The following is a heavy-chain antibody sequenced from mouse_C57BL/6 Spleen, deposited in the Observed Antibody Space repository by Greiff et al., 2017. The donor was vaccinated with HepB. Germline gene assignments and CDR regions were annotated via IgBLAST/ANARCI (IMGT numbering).Heavy chain of an antibody. J-gene: IGHJ1*03. CDR3: ARDGGNYEWYFDV. D-gene: IGHD2-1*01. Sequence: DVKLVESGGGLVKPGGSLKLSCAASGFTFSSYAMSWVRQTPEKRLEWVATISDGGSYTYYPDNVKGRFTISRDNAKNNLYLQMSHLKSEDTAMYYCARDGGNYEWYFDVWGTGTTVTVSS. V-gene: IGHV5-4*01. CDR2: ISDGGSYT. CDR1: GFTFSSYA.